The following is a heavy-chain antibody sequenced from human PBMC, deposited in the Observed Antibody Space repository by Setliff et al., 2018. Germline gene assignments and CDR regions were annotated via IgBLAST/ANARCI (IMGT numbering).Heavy chain of an antibody. Sequence: GASVKVSCKASGYTFTSYAMHWVRQAPGQRLEWIGWINAGNGNTKYSQKFQGRVTITRDTSASTAYMELSSLRSEDTAVYYCARDGFEIVVVPAAIYYYYYMDVWGKGTTVTVSS. CDR1: GYTFTSYA. V-gene: IGHV1-3*01. J-gene: IGHJ6*03. D-gene: IGHD2-2*01. CDR3: ARDGFEIVVVPAAIYYYYYMDV. CDR2: INAGNGNT.